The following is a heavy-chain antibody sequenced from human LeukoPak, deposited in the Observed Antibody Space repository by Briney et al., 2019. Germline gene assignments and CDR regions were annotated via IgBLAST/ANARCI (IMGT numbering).Heavy chain of an antibody. Sequence: PGGSLRLSCRASRFSFSDYGMHWVRQAPGKGLEWVAVISSDGSRKHYGDSVKGRFTISRDNSESTLFLQMNSLRTDDTSVYFCAKYAYNWNAPDGFDMWGQGTMVIVSS. CDR2: ISSDGSRK. V-gene: IGHV3-30*18. D-gene: IGHD1-1*01. J-gene: IGHJ3*02. CDR3: AKYAYNWNAPDGFDM. CDR1: RFSFSDYG.